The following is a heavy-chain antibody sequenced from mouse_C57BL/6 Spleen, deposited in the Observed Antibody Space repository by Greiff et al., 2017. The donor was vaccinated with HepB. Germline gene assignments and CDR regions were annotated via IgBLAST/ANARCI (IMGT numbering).Heavy chain of an antibody. CDR1: GFTFSSYA. V-gene: IGHV5-4*03. J-gene: IGHJ4*01. CDR3: ARGTTPLAMDY. Sequence: EVKVVESGGGLVKPGGSLKLSCAASGFTFSSYAMSWVRQTPEKRLEWVATISDGGSYTYYPDNVKGRFTISRDNAKNNLYLQMSHLKSEDTAMYYCARGTTPLAMDYWGQGTSVTVSS. CDR2: ISDGGSYT. D-gene: IGHD1-1*01.